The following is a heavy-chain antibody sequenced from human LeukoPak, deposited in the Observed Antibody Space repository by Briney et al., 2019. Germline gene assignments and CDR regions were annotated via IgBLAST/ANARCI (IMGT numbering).Heavy chain of an antibody. Sequence: GASVKVSCKASGYTFTSYDINWVRQASGQGLEWMGWLNPNSGNIAYAQKFQGRVTITRNTSISTAYMELSSLRSDDTAVYYCAIGWKPFYFDYWGQGTLVTVSS. CDR1: GYTFTSYD. D-gene: IGHD1-1*01. J-gene: IGHJ4*02. CDR2: LNPNSGNI. CDR3: AIGWKPFYFDY. V-gene: IGHV1-8*03.